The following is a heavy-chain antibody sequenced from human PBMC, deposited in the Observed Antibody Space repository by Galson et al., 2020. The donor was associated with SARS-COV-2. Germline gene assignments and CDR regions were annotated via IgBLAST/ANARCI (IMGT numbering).Heavy chain of an antibody. J-gene: IGHJ4*02. CDR3: ARDTVYFGVVIEPNDY. D-gene: IGHD3-3*01. CDR2: ISAYNGNT. CDR1: GYTFTSYG. Sequence: ASVKVSCKASGYTFTSYGISWVRQAPGQGLEWMGWISAYNGNTNYAQKLQGRVTMTTDTSTSTAYMELRSLRSDDTAVYYCARDTVYFGVVIEPNDYWGQGTLVTVSS. V-gene: IGHV1-18*04.